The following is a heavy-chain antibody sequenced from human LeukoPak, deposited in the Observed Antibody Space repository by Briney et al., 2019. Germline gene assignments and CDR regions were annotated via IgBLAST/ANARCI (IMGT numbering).Heavy chain of an antibody. CDR3: ARVLHSSTWYTDY. V-gene: IGHV1-18*01. Sequence: ASVKVSCMASGYTFTSYGISSVRQAPGQRLEWMGWMSAYNGNTNYAQILQGRVAVTTDTSTSTAYMELRSLRSDDTAVYYCARVLHSSTWYTDYWGQGTLVTVSS. CDR1: GYTFTSYG. D-gene: IGHD6-13*01. CDR2: MSAYNGNT. J-gene: IGHJ4*02.